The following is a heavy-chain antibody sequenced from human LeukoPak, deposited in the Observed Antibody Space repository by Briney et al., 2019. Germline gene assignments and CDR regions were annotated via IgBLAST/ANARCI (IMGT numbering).Heavy chain of an antibody. CDR1: GFTFSSYA. D-gene: IGHD2-15*01. J-gene: IGHJ4*02. CDR3: AKDLLVVAATPGSVHGY. Sequence: GGSLRLSCAASGFTFSSYAMSWVRQAPGKGLEWVSAISGSGGSTYYADSVKGRFTISRDNSKNTLYLQMNSLRAGDTAVYYCAKDLLVVAATPGSVHGYWGQGTLVTVSS. CDR2: ISGSGGST. V-gene: IGHV3-23*01.